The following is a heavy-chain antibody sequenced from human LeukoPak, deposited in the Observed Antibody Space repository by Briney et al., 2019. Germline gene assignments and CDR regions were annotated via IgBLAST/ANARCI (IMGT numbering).Heavy chain of an antibody. CDR1: GYTFTGYY. V-gene: IGHV1-3*01. D-gene: IGHD6-19*01. CDR2: INAGNGNT. Sequence: ASVKVSCKASGYTFTGYYMHWVRQAPGQRLEWMGWINAGNGNTKYSQKFQGRVTITRDTSASTAYMELSSLRSEDTAVYYCARDHSSEGSDAFDIWGQGTMVTVSS. CDR3: ARDHSSEGSDAFDI. J-gene: IGHJ3*02.